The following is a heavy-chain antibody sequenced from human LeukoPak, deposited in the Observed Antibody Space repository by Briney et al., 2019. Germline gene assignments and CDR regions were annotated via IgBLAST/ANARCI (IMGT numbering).Heavy chain of an antibody. J-gene: IGHJ6*02. V-gene: IGHV1-69*01. CDR1: GGTFISYA. D-gene: IGHD6-13*01. CDR2: IIPIFGTA. Sequence: GASVKVSCKASGGTFISYAISWVRQAPGQGLEWMGGIIPIFGTANYAQKFQGRVTITADESTSTAYMELSSLRSEDTAVYYCARDGPGSSSWYTDYYYGMDVWGQGTTVTVSS. CDR3: ARDGPGSSSWYTDYYYGMDV.